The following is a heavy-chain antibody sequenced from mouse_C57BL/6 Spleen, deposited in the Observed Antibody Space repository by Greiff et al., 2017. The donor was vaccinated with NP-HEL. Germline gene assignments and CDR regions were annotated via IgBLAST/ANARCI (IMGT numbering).Heavy chain of an antibody. D-gene: IGHD1-1*01. V-gene: IGHV1-64*01. J-gene: IGHJ4*01. CDR1: GYTFTSYW. Sequence: QVQLKQPGAELVKPGASVKLSCKASGYTFTSYWMHWVKQRPGQGLEWIGMIHPNSGSTNYNEKFKSKATLTVDKSSSTAYMQLSSLTSEDSAVYYCARDTTVGRAMDYWGQGTSVTVSS. CDR3: ARDTTVGRAMDY. CDR2: IHPNSGST.